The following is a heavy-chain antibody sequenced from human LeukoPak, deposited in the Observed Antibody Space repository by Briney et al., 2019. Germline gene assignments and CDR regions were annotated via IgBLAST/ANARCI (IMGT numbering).Heavy chain of an antibody. Sequence: ASVKVSCKASGYTFTSYYMHWVRQAPGQGLEWMGWISAYNGNTNYAQKLQGRVTMTTDTSTSTAYMELRSLRSDDTAVYYCARSRSSSWYVGYWGQGTLVTVSS. CDR3: ARSRSSSWYVGY. J-gene: IGHJ4*02. D-gene: IGHD6-13*01. CDR2: ISAYNGNT. CDR1: GYTFTSYY. V-gene: IGHV1-18*04.